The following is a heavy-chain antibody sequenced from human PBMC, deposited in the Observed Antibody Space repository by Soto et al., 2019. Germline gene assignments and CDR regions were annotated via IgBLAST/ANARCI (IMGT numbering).Heavy chain of an antibody. CDR2: ISGSGGST. D-gene: IGHD6-19*01. V-gene: IGHV3-23*01. CDR1: GFTFNSYA. CDR3: AKEYSSGTYYFDY. J-gene: IGHJ4*02. Sequence: EVQLLESGGGLVQPGGSLRLCCAASGFTFNSYAMSWVRQAPGKGLEWVSAISGSGGSTYYADSVKGRFTISRDNSKNTLYLQMSSLRAEDTAVYYCAKEYSSGTYYFDYWGQGTLVTVSS.